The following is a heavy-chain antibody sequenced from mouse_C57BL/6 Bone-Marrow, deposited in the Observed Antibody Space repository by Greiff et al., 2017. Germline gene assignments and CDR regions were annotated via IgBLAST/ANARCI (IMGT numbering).Heavy chain of an antibody. CDR2: INPNYGTT. CDR1: GYSFTDYN. J-gene: IGHJ3*01. D-gene: IGHD4-1*01. V-gene: IGHV1-39*01. CDR3: ASGRLGAWFAY. Sequence: EVQLQQSGPELVKPGASVKISCKASGYSFTDYNMNWVKQSNGTSIEWIGVINPNYGTTSYNQKFKGKATFTVDQSSCTAFMQLNSLTSEDSAVYYCASGRLGAWFAYWGQGTLVTVSA.